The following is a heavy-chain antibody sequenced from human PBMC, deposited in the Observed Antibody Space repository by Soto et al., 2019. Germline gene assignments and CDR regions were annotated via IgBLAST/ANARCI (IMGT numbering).Heavy chain of an antibody. CDR1: GYTFTSYY. CDR2: INPSGGST. CDR3: ARGPRVIAVAGTFFSRGSFNNWFDP. D-gene: IGHD6-19*01. Sequence: GASVKVSCKASGYTFTSYYMYWVRQAPGQGLEWMGIINPSGGSTSYAQKFQGRVTMTRDTSTSTVYMELSSLRSEDTAVYYCARGPRVIAVAGTFFSRGSFNNWFDPWGQEPLVTVP. J-gene: IGHJ5*02. V-gene: IGHV1-46*01.